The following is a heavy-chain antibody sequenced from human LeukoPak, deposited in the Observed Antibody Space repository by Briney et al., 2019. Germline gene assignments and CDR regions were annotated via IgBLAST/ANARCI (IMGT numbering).Heavy chain of an antibody. J-gene: IGHJ4*02. V-gene: IGHV1-18*01. CDR3: ARATPAGSSTD. Sequence: ASVKASCKASGYTFTSYGISWVRQAPGQGLEWMGRISAYNGNTNYAQKLQGRVTMTTDTSTSTAYMELRSLRSDDTAVYYCARATPAGSSTDWGQGTLVTVSS. CDR1: GYTFTSYG. CDR2: ISAYNGNT. D-gene: IGHD4-17*01.